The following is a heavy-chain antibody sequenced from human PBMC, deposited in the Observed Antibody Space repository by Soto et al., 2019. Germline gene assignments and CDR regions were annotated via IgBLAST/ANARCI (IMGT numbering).Heavy chain of an antibody. CDR3: VRQGIGALHGLVDV. V-gene: IGHV4-30-2*01. CDR1: GGSISSGGYS. D-gene: IGHD1-26*01. CDR2: IYHGGST. Sequence: PSETLSLTCAVSGGSISSGGYSWCWIRQPPGKGLEWIGYIYHGGSTYYNPSLKSRVTISVDRSKNQFSLRLSSVTAADTAVYYCVRQGIGALHGLVDVWGQGTTVTVSS. J-gene: IGHJ6*02.